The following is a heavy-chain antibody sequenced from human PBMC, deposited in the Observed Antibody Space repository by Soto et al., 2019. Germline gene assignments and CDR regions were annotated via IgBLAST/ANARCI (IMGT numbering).Heavy chain of an antibody. CDR3: ARDISRSSGYYPSFDY. CDR1: GFTFSSYS. D-gene: IGHD3-22*01. Sequence: GGSLRLSCAASGFTFSSYSMNWVRQAPGKGLEWVSSISSSSSYIYYAGSVKGRFTISRDNAKNSLYLQMNSLRAEDTAVYYCARDISRSSGYYPSFDYWGQGTLVTVSS. V-gene: IGHV3-21*01. CDR2: ISSSSSYI. J-gene: IGHJ4*02.